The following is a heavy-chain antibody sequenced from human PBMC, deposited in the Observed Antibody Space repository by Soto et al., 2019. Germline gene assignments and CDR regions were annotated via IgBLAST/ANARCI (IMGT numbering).Heavy chain of an antibody. Sequence: ASVKVSCKASGFPFTGPYIHCQRQPPGQGLEGLGWINPNSGGTSYAQKFQSSVTMTRDTSITTPYTELSRQSSDDTPVHYCTRGGSLLRTSLGYFDYWGQGTMVTVSS. CDR1: GFPFTGPY. V-gene: IGHV1-2*02. CDR2: INPNSGGT. D-gene: IGHD3-10*01. CDR3: TRGGSLLRTSLGYFDY. J-gene: IGHJ4*02.